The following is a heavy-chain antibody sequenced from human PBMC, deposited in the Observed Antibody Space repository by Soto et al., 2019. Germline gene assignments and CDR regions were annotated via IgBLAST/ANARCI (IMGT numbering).Heavy chain of an antibody. CDR1: GYTFTSYY. V-gene: IGHV1-46*01. CDR2: INPSGGST. D-gene: IGHD3-16*01. J-gene: IGHJ5*02. Sequence: ASVKVSCKASGYTFTSYYMHWVRQAPGQGLEWMGIINPSGGSTSYAQKFQGRVTMTRDTSTSTVYMELSSLRSEDTAVYYCAKDAVAVNGVWDWFDPWGQGTLVTVSS. CDR3: AKDAVAVNGVWDWFDP.